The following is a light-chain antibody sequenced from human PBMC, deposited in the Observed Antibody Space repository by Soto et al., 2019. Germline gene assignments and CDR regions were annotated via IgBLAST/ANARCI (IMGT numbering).Light chain of an antibody. CDR2: DAS. CDR1: QGISSA. V-gene: IGKV1D-13*01. CDR3: QQFNNYPLS. Sequence: AIQLTQSPSSLSASVGDRVTITCRASQGISSALAWYQQKPGKAPKLLIYDASSLESGVPSRFSGSGSGTDFNLTICSQHPEDISTYYCQQFNNYPLSFGGGTKVEIK. J-gene: IGKJ4*01.